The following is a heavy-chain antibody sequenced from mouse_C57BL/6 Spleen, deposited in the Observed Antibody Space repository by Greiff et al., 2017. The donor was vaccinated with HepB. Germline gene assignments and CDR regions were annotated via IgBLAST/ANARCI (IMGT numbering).Heavy chain of an antibody. CDR1: GFTFTDYY. J-gene: IGHJ3*01. CDR2: IRNKANGYTT. Sequence: EVQLVESGGGLVQPGGSLSLSCAASGFTFTDYYMSWVRQPPGKALEWLGFIRNKANGYTTEYSASVKGRFTISRDNSQSILYLQMNALRAEDSATYYCASLQLGGGFAYWGQGTLVTVSA. V-gene: IGHV7-3*01. D-gene: IGHD4-1*02. CDR3: ASLQLGGGFAY.